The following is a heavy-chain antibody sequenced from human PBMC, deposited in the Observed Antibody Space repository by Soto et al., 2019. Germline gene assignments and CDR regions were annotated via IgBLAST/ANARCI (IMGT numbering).Heavy chain of an antibody. V-gene: IGHV1-8*01. J-gene: IGHJ4*02. CDR3: ARVESASVPGVAGLRMIGY. D-gene: IGHD6-19*01. Sequence: QVQLVQSGAEVKKPGASVKVSCKASGYTFTSYDINWVRQATGQGPEWMGWMNPNSGNTGYAQMFQGRVTMTRNTSISTAYMELSSLRSEDAAVYYCARVESASVPGVAGLRMIGYWGQGTLVTVSS. CDR2: MNPNSGNT. CDR1: GYTFTSYD.